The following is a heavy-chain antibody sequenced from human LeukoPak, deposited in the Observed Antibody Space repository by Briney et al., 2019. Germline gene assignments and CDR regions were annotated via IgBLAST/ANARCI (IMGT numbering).Heavy chain of an antibody. V-gene: IGHV4-4*02. CDR2: ISLTGRT. D-gene: IGHD1-26*01. CDR3: TRESGPYCPFGY. CDR1: GGSITSTNW. Sequence: SGTLSLTCGVSGGSITSTNWWSWVRQPPGQGLQWIGEISLTGRTNYNPSLIGRVIMSLDESRNQLSLTLTSVTAADTAMYYCTRESGPYCPFGYWGQGTLVVVPS. J-gene: IGHJ4*02.